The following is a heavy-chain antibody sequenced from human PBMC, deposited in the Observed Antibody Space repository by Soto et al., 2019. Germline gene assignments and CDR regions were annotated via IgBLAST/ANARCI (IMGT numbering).Heavy chain of an antibody. CDR3: VKIGSVAGMGAPDY. V-gene: IGHV1-18*01. J-gene: IGHJ4*02. Sequence: GGSVKVSCKASGYNYISNSISWVRQAPGQGLEWMGWISTYNGNAYSAHKFKGRITMTTDTSSNTAYLEMRSLSYDDTATYYCVKIGSVAGMGAPDYWGQGTLVTVSS. CDR1: GYNYISNS. CDR2: ISTYNGNA. D-gene: IGHD6-19*01.